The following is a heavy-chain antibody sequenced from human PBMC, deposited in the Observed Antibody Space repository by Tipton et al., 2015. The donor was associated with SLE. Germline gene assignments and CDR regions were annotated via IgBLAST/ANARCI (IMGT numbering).Heavy chain of an antibody. CDR1: GASISNHY. Sequence: TLSLTCTVSGASISNHYWSWIRQPPGKGLEWIGYIYYSGSTNYNPSLKSRVTISVDTSKNQFSLKLSSVTAADTAVYYCARAGSSGWYGYWGQGTLVTVSS. V-gene: IGHV4-59*11. D-gene: IGHD6-19*01. CDR2: IYYSGST. J-gene: IGHJ4*02. CDR3: ARAGSSGWYGY.